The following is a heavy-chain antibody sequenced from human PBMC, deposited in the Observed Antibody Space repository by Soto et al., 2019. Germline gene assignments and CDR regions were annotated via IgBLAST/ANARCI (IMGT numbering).Heavy chain of an antibody. J-gene: IGHJ4*02. CDR1: GFTFAAYG. CDR2: VRGSGGNT. CDR3: VRGGVGGTRKFDV. D-gene: IGHD1-1*01. V-gene: IGHV3-23*01. Sequence: EVQLLDSGGDLVQPGGSLRLSCAASGFTFAAYGMGWVRQAPGKGLEWVSSVNVRGSGGNTFYADSVKGRFTISRDDSTDTLSLQMHSLTAEDTAVYYCVRGGVGGTRKFDVWGRGTLVTVSS.